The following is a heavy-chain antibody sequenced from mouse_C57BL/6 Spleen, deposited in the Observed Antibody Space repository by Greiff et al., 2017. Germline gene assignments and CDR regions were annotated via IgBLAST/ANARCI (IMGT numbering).Heavy chain of an antibody. CDR3: ARGGVYYGSSYTYFDV. CDR2: INPGSGGT. CDR1: GYAFTNYL. V-gene: IGHV1-54*01. D-gene: IGHD1-1*01. Sequence: VQLQQSGAELVRPGTSVKVSCKASGYAFTNYLIEWVKQRPGQGLEWIGVINPGSGGTNYNEKFKGKATLTADKSSSTAYMQLSSLTSEDSAVYFCARGGVYYGSSYTYFDVWGTGTTVTVSS. J-gene: IGHJ1*03.